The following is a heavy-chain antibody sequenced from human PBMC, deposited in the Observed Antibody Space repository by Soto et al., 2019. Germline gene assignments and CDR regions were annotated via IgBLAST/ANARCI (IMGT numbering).Heavy chain of an antibody. CDR1: GFTFSSYS. CDR3: AIDKELDSSGYYNFDY. Sequence: EVQLVESGGGLVKPGGSLRLSCAASGFTFSSYSMNWVRQAPGKGLEWVSSISSSSSYIYYADSVKGRFTISRDNAKNSLYLKMNSLRAEDTAVYYCAIDKELDSSGYYNFDYWGQGTLGTDSS. D-gene: IGHD3-22*01. J-gene: IGHJ4*02. CDR2: ISSSSSYI. V-gene: IGHV3-21*01.